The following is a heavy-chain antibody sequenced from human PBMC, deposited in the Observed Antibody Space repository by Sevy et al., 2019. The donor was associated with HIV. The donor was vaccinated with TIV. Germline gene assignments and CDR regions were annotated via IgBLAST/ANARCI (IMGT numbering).Heavy chain of an antibody. CDR2: VSWNSRNM. D-gene: IGHD2-21*01. V-gene: IGHV3-9*01. J-gene: IGHJ6*02. CDR3: AKDINRGCDGINCYPYYYYFYGLDV. Sequence: GGSLRLSCAASGFPFNDHAMHWVRQVPGKGLEWVSGVSWNSRNMGYADSVKGRFNISRDNANHFLYLEMNSLRPEDTAFYYCAKDINRGCDGINCYPYYYYFYGLDVWGQGTTVTVSS. CDR1: GFPFNDHA.